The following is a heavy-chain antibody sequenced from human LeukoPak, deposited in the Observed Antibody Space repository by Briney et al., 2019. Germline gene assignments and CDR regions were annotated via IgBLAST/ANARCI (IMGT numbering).Heavy chain of an antibody. V-gene: IGHV1-69*13. D-gene: IGHD3-16*02. Sequence: ASVKVSCKASGGTFSSYAISWVRQAPGQGLEWMGGIIPIFGTANYAQKFQGRVTITADESTSTAYMELGSLRSEDTAVYYCARGDIAPITKFDPWGQGTLVTVSS. J-gene: IGHJ5*02. CDR2: IIPIFGTA. CDR1: GGTFSSYA. CDR3: ARGDIAPITKFDP.